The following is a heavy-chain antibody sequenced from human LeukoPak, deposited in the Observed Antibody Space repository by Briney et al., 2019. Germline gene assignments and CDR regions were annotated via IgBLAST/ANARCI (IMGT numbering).Heavy chain of an antibody. CDR2: ISGSGGST. V-gene: IGHV3-23*01. Sequence: GGSLRLSCAASGFTFSSYAMSWVRQAPGKGLEWVSAISGSGGSTYYADSVKGRFTISRDNSKNTLYLQMNSLRAEDTAVYYCASKAAGYCSSSSCYYGGYYGMDVWGQGTTVTVSS. D-gene: IGHD2-2*01. CDR1: GFTFSSYA. J-gene: IGHJ6*02. CDR3: ASKAAGYCSSSSCYYGGYYGMDV.